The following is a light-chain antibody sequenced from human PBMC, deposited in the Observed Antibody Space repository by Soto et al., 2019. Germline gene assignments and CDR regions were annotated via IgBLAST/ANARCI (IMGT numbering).Light chain of an antibody. V-gene: IGKV2-30*02. CDR2: KVS. Sequence: DLVMPQTPLSLPVTLGQQASISCRSNQSLVHSDGIAYFSWFQQRPGRSPRRLIYKVSNRDSGVPARFSGSGSGTDFALKISRVEAEDVGVYYCMQGTHWPITFGQGSRLEI. J-gene: IGKJ5*01. CDR3: MQGTHWPIT. CDR1: QSLVHSDGIAY.